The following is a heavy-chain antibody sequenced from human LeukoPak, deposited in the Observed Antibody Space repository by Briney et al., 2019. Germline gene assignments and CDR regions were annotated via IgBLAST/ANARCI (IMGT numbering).Heavy chain of an antibody. CDR2: INSDGSST. CDR3: VRQYSYDSSGYYPWDY. V-gene: IGHV3-74*01. J-gene: IGHJ4*02. D-gene: IGHD3-22*01. CDR1: GFTFSSYW. Sequence: GGALRLSCAASGFTFSSYWMHWVRQAPAKGLVWVSRINSDGSSTTYADSVKGRFTISRDNAKNTLYLQMNSLRAEDTATYYCVRQYSYDSSGYYPWDYWGQGTLVTVSS.